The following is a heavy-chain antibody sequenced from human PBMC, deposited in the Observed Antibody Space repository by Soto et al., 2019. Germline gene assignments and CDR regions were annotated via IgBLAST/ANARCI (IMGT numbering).Heavy chain of an antibody. CDR3: ARDGSIRYYYDSSRPFSY. J-gene: IGHJ4*02. CDR2: ISAYNGNT. D-gene: IGHD3-22*01. V-gene: IGHV1-18*01. CDR1: GYTFTCYG. Sequence: GASVKVSCKASGYTFTCYGISWVRHAPGQGHEWMGWISAYNGNTNYAQNLQGRVTMTTDTSTSTACMELRSLRSDDTAVYYCARDGSIRYYYDSSRPFSYWGQGTLVTVSS.